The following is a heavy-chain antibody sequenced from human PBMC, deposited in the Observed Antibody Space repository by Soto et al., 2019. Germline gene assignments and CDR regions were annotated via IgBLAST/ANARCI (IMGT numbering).Heavy chain of an antibody. V-gene: IGHV1-18*01. J-gene: IGHJ6*02. Sequence: GASVTVSCKASGYTFTSYGIIWVRQAPGQGLEWMGWISAYNGNTNYAQKLQGRVTMTTDTSTSTAYMELRSLRSDDTAVYYCARSVGDNYYYYGMDVWGQGTTVTVS. CDR2: ISAYNGNT. CDR3: ARSVGDNYYYYGMDV. D-gene: IGHD2-21*01. CDR1: GYTFTSYG.